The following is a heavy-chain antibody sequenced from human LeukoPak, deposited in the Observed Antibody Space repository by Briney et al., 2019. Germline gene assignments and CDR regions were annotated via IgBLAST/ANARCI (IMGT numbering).Heavy chain of an antibody. CDR3: AKGGSYPIDY. J-gene: IGHJ4*02. CDR1: GLTFSSYW. V-gene: IGHV3-74*01. Sequence: GGSLRLSCAASGLTFSSYWMHWVRQAPGKGLVWVSRINSDGSSTSYADSVEGRFTISRDNAKNTLYLQMNSLRAEDTAVYYYAKGGSYPIDYWGQGALVTVSS. D-gene: IGHD1-26*01. CDR2: INSDGSST.